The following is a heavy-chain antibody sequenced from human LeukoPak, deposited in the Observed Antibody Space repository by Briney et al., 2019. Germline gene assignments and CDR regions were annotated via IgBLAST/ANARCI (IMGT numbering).Heavy chain of an antibody. CDR3: ARVASGIYGMDV. CDR1: GGSISSGGYS. D-gene: IGHD3-10*01. V-gene: IGHV4-30-2*01. J-gene: IGHJ6*02. Sequence: SETLSLTCAVSGGSISSGGYSWSWIRQPPGKGLEWIGYIYHSGSTYYNPSLKSRVTISVDRSKNQFSLKLSSVTAADTAVYYCARVASGIYGMDVWGQGTTVTVSS. CDR2: IYHSGST.